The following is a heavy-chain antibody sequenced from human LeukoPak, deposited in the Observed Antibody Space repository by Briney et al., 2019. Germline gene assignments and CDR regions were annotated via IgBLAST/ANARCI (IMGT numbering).Heavy chain of an antibody. Sequence: GGSLRLSCAASGFTFSSYSMNWVRQAPGKGLEWVSSISSSSSYIYYADSVKGRFTISRDNAENSLYLQMNSLRAEDTAVYYCARDVDSYCSGGSCYGMDVWGQGTTVTVSS. CDR1: GFTFSSYS. J-gene: IGHJ6*02. V-gene: IGHV3-21*01. CDR3: ARDVDSYCSGGSCYGMDV. CDR2: ISSSSSYI. D-gene: IGHD2-15*01.